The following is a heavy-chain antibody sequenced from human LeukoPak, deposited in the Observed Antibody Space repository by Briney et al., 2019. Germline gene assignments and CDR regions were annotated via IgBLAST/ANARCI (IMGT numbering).Heavy chain of an antibody. J-gene: IGHJ4*02. CDR2: ISYDGSNK. CDR3: ARDFDSLKYSSSWSNLDY. V-gene: IGHV3-30-3*01. D-gene: IGHD6-13*01. Sequence: GGSLRLSCAASGFTFSSYAMHWVRQAPGKGLEWVAVISYDGSNKYYADSVKGRFTISRDNSKNTLYLQMNSLRAEDTAVYYCARDFDSLKYSSSWSNLDYWGQGTLVTVSS. CDR1: GFTFSSYA.